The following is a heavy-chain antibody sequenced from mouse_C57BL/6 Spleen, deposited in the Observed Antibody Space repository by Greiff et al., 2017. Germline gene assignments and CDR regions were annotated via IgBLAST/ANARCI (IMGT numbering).Heavy chain of an antibody. V-gene: IGHV1-4*01. CDR1: GYTFTSYT. CDR2: INPSSGYT. CDR3: AREGVDGNYNWYFGV. D-gene: IGHD2-1*01. J-gene: IGHJ1*03. Sequence: QVQLQQSGAELARPGASVKMSCKASGYTFTSYTMHWVKQRPGQGLEWIGYINPSSGYTKYNQKFKDKATLTADKSSSTAYMQLSSLTSEDSAVDYVAREGVDGNYNWYFGVWGTGTTVTVSS.